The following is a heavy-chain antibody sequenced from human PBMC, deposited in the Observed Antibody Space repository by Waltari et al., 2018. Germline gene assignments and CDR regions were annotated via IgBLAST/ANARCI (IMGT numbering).Heavy chain of an antibody. CDR2: TNPNRGGT. J-gene: IGHJ4*02. Sequence: QVQLVQSGAEVKKPGASVKVSCKASGYTFTGYYMHWVRQAPGQGVEGMGWTNPNRGGTNDAQKLQGRGTRTRDTSISTAYMELSRLRSDDTAVYYCARDHEDDYGDYRGDYWGQGTLVTVSS. D-gene: IGHD4-17*01. CDR1: GYTFTGYY. CDR3: ARDHEDDYGDYRGDY. V-gene: IGHV1-2*02.